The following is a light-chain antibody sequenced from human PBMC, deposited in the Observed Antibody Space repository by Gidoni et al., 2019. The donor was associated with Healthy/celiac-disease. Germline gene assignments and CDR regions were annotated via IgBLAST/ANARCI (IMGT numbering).Light chain of an antibody. V-gene: IGKV3D-20*01. CDR2: DAS. CDR1: QSVSSSY. CDR3: QQYGSSPSYT. Sequence: EIVLTQSPATLSLSPGERATLSCGASQSVSSSYLAWYQQKPGLAPRLLIYDASSRATGIPDRFSGSGSGTDFTLTISRLEPEDVAVYYCQQYGSSPSYTFGQGTKLEIK. J-gene: IGKJ2*01.